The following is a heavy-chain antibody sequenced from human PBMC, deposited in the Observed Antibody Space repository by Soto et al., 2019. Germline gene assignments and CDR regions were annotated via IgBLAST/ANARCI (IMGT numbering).Heavy chain of an antibody. D-gene: IGHD5-18*01. V-gene: IGHV1-69*13. CDR3: ARAQRGYSYQIDY. J-gene: IGHJ4*02. CDR2: IIPILGTA. CDR1: GGTFSSYA. Sequence: SVKVSCKASGGTFSSYAISWVRQAPGQGLEWMGGIIPILGTANYAQKFQGRVTITADESTSTAYMELSSLRSEDTAVYYCARAQRGYSYQIDYWGQGTLVTVSS.